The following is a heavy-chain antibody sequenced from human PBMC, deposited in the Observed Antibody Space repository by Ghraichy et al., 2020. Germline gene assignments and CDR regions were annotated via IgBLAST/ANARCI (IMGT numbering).Heavy chain of an antibody. J-gene: IGHJ4*02. D-gene: IGHD4/OR15-4a*01. CDR2: IQYDGSNE. CDR3: AKDDGSTWCPDY. V-gene: IGHV3-30*02. CDR1: GFTFSSNG. Sequence: GGSLRLSCAASGFTFSSNGMHWVRQAPGKGLEWVSFIQYDGSNEYYADSVQGRFTISRDNSKNTLYLQMSSLRAEDTAVYYCAKDDGSTWCPDYWGQGTLLTVSS.